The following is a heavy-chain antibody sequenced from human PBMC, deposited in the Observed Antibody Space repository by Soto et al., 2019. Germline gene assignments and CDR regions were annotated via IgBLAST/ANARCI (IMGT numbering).Heavy chain of an antibody. CDR3: AHSLVDRSAPYYYYYGMDV. V-gene: IGHV2-5*02. D-gene: IGHD5-12*01. CDR1: GFSLSTSGVG. J-gene: IGHJ6*02. Sequence: QITLKESGPTLVKPTQTLTLTCTFSGFSLSTSGVGVGWIRQPPGKALEWLALIYWDDDKRYSPSLKSRLTITKDTSKNQVVLTMTNMDPVDTATYYCAHSLVDRSAPYYYYYGMDVWGQGTTVTVSS. CDR2: IYWDDDK.